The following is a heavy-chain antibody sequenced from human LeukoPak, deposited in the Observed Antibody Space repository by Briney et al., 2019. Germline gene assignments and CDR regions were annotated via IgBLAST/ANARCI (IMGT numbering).Heavy chain of an antibody. Sequence: AGGPLRLSCAASGFTFGRYGMHWVRQAPGKGLEWVAVIWYDGSNKYYADSVKGRFTISRDNSKNTLYLQMNSLRAEDTAVYYCARGEVSITAPVVFYYYMDVWGKGTTVTVSS. D-gene: IGHD3-3*01. V-gene: IGHV3-33*01. CDR2: IWYDGSNK. CDR3: ARGEVSITAPVVFYYYMDV. CDR1: GFTFGRYG. J-gene: IGHJ6*03.